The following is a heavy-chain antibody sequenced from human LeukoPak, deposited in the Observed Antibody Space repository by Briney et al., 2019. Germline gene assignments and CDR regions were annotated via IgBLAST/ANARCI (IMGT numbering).Heavy chain of an antibody. Sequence: SETLSLTCTVSGGSIGSYYWSWIRQPPGKGLEWIGYIYNSGNSNYNPSLKSRVTISVDASKNQFSLKLSSVTAADTAVYYCARDRPIVVVTAIRNPFDYWGQGTLVTVSS. V-gene: IGHV4-59*01. CDR3: ARDRPIVVVTAIRNPFDY. D-gene: IGHD2-21*02. CDR2: IYNSGNS. J-gene: IGHJ4*02. CDR1: GGSIGSYY.